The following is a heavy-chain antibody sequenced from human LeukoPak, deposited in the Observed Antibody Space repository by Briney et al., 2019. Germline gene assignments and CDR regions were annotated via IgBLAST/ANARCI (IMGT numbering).Heavy chain of an antibody. CDR1: GLTLSSYA. J-gene: IGHJ4*02. D-gene: IGHD2-15*01. CDR2: ISVSGNT. CDR3: AKAPVTTCSGAYCYPFDY. Sequence: PGGSLRLSCAASGLTLSSYAMSWVRQGPGKGLEGVSAISVSGNTYHADSVKGRFTISRDSSKNTLYLQMNSLRAGGAAVYYCAKAPVTTCSGAYCYPFDYWSQGTLVTVSS. V-gene: IGHV3-23*01.